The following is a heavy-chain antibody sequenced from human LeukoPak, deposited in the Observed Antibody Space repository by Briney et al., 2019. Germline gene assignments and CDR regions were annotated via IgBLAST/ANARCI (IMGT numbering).Heavy chain of an antibody. J-gene: IGHJ4*02. CDR3: ARATWRAAFDY. V-gene: IGHV4-59*01. CDR1: GGSISSYY. Sequence: SETLSLTCTVSGGSISSYYWSWIRQPPGKGLEWIGYIYYSGSTNYNPSLKSRVTISVDTSKNQFSLKLSSVTAADTAVYYCARATWRAAFDYWGQGTLVTVSS. CDR2: IYYSGST.